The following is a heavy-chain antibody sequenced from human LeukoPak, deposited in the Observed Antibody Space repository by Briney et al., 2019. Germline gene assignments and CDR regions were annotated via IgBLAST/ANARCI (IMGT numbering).Heavy chain of an antibody. J-gene: IGHJ4*02. D-gene: IGHD3-10*01. V-gene: IGHV4-34*01. CDR1: GGSFSGYY. CDR2: INHSGST. Sequence: SETLSLTCAVYGGSFSGYYWSWIRQPPGKGLEWIGEINHSGSTNYNPSLKSRVTISVDTSKNQFSLKLSSVTAADTAVYYCARRKVRGVITSPFDYWGQGTLVTVSS. CDR3: ARRKVRGVITSPFDY.